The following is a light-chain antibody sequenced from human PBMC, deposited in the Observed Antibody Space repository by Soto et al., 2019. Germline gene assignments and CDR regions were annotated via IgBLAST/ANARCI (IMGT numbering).Light chain of an antibody. CDR3: QQSYSTPFT. J-gene: IGKJ3*01. Sequence: DIQMTQSPSSLSASVGDRVTITCRASQSISNYLNWYQQQPGKAPKLLIYAASTLQSGVPSRFSGSGSRTDLTLTISSLQPEDFATYYCQQSYSTPFTFGPGTKAHIK. CDR2: AAS. V-gene: IGKV1-39*01. CDR1: QSISNY.